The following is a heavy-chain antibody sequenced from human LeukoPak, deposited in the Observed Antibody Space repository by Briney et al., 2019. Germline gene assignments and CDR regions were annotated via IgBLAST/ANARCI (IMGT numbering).Heavy chain of an antibody. CDR1: GFTVSSNY. CDR2: IYSGGST. J-gene: IGHJ3*02. CDR3: AGAIYGDYVGAFDI. V-gene: IGHV3-53*01. Sequence: PGGSLRHSCAASGFTVSSNYMSWVRQAPGKGLEWVSVIYSGGSTYYADSVKGRFTISRDNSKNTLYLQMNSLRAEDTAVYYCAGAIYGDYVGAFDIWGQGTMVTVSS. D-gene: IGHD4-17*01.